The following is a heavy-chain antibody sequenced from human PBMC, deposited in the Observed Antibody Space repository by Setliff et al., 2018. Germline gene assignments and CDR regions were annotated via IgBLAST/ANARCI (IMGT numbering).Heavy chain of an antibody. CDR1: GFSLNSFR. V-gene: IGHV3-21*01. Sequence: PGGSLRLSCAASGFSLNSFRMTWIRQPPGKGLEWVPSISSTGDDIYYADPVKGRFTISRDNAENSLYLQMNSLRVEDTAVYYCARDNTLFGVVITGSWFDPWGQGTLVTVSS. J-gene: IGHJ5*02. CDR3: ARDNTLFGVVITGSWFDP. D-gene: IGHD3-3*01. CDR2: ISSTGDDI.